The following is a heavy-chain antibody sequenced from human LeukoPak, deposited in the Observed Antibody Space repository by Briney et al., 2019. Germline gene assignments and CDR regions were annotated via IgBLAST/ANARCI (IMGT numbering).Heavy chain of an antibody. CDR1: GFTFDDYA. J-gene: IGHJ4*02. Sequence: GGSLRLSCAASGFTFDDYAMHWVRQAPGKGLEWVSGISWNSGSIGYVDSVKGRFTISRDNAKNSLYLQMNSLRAEDTAVYYCARVEGYCSSTDYWGQGTLVTVSS. CDR2: ISWNSGSI. V-gene: IGHV3-9*01. CDR3: ARVEGYCSSTDY. D-gene: IGHD2-2*01.